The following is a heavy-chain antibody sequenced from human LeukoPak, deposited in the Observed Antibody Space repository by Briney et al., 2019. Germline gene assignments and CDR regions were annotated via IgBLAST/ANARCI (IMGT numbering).Heavy chain of an antibody. V-gene: IGHV4-34*01. J-gene: IGHJ4*02. CDR3: ARVRIGYYDSSGYYYFDY. D-gene: IGHD3-22*01. Sequence: SETLSLTCAVYGGSFSGYYWSWIRQPPGKGLEWIGEINHSGSTNYNPSLKSRVTISVDTSKNQFSLKLSSVTAADTAVYYCARVRIGYYDSSGYYYFDYWGQGTLVTVSS. CDR2: INHSGST. CDR1: GGSFSGYY.